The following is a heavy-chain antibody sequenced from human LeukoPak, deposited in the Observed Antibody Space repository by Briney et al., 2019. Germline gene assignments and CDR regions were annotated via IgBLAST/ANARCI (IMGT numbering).Heavy chain of an antibody. CDR1: GFTFSDYW. Sequence: PGGSLRLSCAASGFTFSDYWTSWVRQAPGKGLEWVANIKGDGGEKYYVDYVKGRFTVSRDNAKKSLYLQMNSLRAEDTAVYYCARDRAIAAAGSLYWGQGTLVIVSS. V-gene: IGHV3-7*03. D-gene: IGHD6-13*01. J-gene: IGHJ4*02. CDR2: IKGDGGEK. CDR3: ARDRAIAAAGSLY.